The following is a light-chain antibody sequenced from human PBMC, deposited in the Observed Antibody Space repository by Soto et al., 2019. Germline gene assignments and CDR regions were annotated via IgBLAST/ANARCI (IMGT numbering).Light chain of an antibody. V-gene: IGLV1-44*01. CDR2: SNN. CDR1: SSNIGRNT. CDR3: AAWDDSLNGYV. Sequence: QSVLTQPPSTSGTPGQRVTISCSGSSSNIGRNTVNWYQHLPGTAPKLLIYSNNQRPSGGPDRFSGSKSGTSASLAVSGLQYEDEADYYCAAWDDSLNGYVFGTGTKVTVL. J-gene: IGLJ1*01.